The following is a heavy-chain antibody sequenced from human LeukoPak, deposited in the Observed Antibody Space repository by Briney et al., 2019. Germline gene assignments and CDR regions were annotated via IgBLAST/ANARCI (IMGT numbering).Heavy chain of an antibody. CDR1: GFTFSSYA. V-gene: IGHV3-30-3*01. CDR3: ASEGRGLAVAGTFDY. D-gene: IGHD6-19*01. Sequence: GGSLRLSCAASGFTFSSYAMHWVRQAPGKGLEWVAFISYDGSNKYYADSVKGRFTISRDNSKNTLYLQMNSLRAEDTAVYYCASEGRGLAVAGTFDYWGQGTLVTVSS. CDR2: ISYDGSNK. J-gene: IGHJ4*02.